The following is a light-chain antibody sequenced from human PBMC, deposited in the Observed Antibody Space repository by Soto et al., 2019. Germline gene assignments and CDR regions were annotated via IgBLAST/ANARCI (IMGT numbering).Light chain of an antibody. CDR1: QSVSSSH. CDR3: HQRNK. CDR2: GAS. V-gene: IGKV3D-20*02. Sequence: EIVLTQSPGTLSLSPGERATLSCRASQSVSSSHLAWYQQKPGQAPRLLISGASSRATGIPARFSGSRSGTDFTLTISSLEPEDFGVYFCHQRNKFGQGTRLEI. J-gene: IGKJ5*01.